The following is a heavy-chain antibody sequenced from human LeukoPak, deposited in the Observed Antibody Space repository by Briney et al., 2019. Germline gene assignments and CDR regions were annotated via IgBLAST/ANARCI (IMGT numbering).Heavy chain of an antibody. CDR2: ISWNSGSI. CDR3: AKDKRAGAFDI. Sequence: GGSLRLSCAASGFTFSSYAMHWVRQAPGKGLEWVSGISWNSGSIGYADSVKGRFTISRDNAKNSLYLQMNSLRAEDTALYYCAKDKRAGAFDIWGQGTMVTVSS. J-gene: IGHJ3*02. CDR1: GFTFSSYA. V-gene: IGHV3-9*01.